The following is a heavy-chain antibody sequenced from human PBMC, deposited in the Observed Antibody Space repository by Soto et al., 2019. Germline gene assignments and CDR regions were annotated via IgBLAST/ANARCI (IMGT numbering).Heavy chain of an antibody. V-gene: IGHV5-10-1*01. CDR1: ANNFSTFW. D-gene: IGHD6-13*01. CDR3: ATSRTLSG. Sequence: GESLKISCKGHANNFSTFWINWVRQMPGRGLEWVGRIDPEDSHTNYSPSLRGHVTISVEKSSSTAFLEWGSLKASDTAMYYCATSRTLSGWGPGTLVTVSS. J-gene: IGHJ4*02. CDR2: IDPEDSHT.